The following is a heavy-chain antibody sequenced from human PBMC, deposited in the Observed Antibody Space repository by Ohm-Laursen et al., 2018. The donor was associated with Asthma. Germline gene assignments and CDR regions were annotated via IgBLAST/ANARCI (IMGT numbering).Heavy chain of an antibody. CDR2: ISSSSSYI. CDR3: ARDTCSGGSCYSTLISYYYYGMDV. D-gene: IGHD2-15*01. V-gene: IGHV3-21*01. CDR1: GFTFSSYS. Sequence: SLRLSCTASGFTFSSYSMNWVRQAPGKGLEWVSSISSSSSYIYYADSVKGRFTISRDNAKNSLYLQMNSLRAEDTAVYYCARDTCSGGSCYSTLISYYYYGMDVWGQGTTVTVSS. J-gene: IGHJ6*02.